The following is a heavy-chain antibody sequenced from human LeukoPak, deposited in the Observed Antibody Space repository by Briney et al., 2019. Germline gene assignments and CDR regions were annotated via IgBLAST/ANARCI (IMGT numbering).Heavy chain of an antibody. Sequence: GGSLRLSCAASGFTFSSYSMNWVRQAPGKGLEWVSYISSSSSTIYYADFVKGRFTISRDNAKRSLYLQMNSLRAEDTAVYYCARRAGAYSHPYDYWGQGTLVTVSS. CDR2: ISSSSSTI. CDR1: GFTFSSYS. V-gene: IGHV3-48*04. CDR3: ARRAGAYSHPYDY. J-gene: IGHJ4*02. D-gene: IGHD4/OR15-4a*01.